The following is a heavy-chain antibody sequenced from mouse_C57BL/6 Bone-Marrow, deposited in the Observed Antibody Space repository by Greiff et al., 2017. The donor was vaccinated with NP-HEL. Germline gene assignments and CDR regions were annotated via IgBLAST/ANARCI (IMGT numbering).Heavy chain of an antibody. Sequence: QVQLQQPGAELVKPGASVKLSCKASGYTFTSSWMHWVKQRPGQGLEWIGLIHPNSGSTNYNEKFKSKATLTVDKSSSTAYMQLSSLTSEDSAVYYCARVIIYYYGSSPYYYAMDYWGQGTSVTVSS. D-gene: IGHD1-1*01. CDR2: IHPNSGST. J-gene: IGHJ4*01. V-gene: IGHV1-64*01. CDR3: ARVIIYYYGSSPYYYAMDY. CDR1: GYTFTSSW.